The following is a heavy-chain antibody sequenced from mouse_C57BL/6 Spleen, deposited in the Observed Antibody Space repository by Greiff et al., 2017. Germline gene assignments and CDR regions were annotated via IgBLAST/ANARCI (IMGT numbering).Heavy chain of an antibody. Sequence: VQLQQSGAELVKPGASVKISCKASGYAFSSYWMNWVKQRPGKGLEWIGQIYPGDGDTNYNGKFKGKATLTADKSSSTAYMQLSSLTSEDSAVYFCARDRLYGAMDYWRQGTSVTVSS. CDR3: ARDRLYGAMDY. J-gene: IGHJ4*01. CDR2: IYPGDGDT. CDR1: GYAFSSYW. V-gene: IGHV1-80*01. D-gene: IGHD2-12*01.